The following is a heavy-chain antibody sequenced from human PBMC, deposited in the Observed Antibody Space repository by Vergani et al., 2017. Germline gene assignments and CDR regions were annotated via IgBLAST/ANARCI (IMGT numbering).Heavy chain of an antibody. Sequence: QVQLVQSGSELKKPGASVKVSCKASGYTFTSYAMNWVRQAPGQGLEWMGWINTNTGNPTYAQGFTGRFVFSLDTSVSTAYLQISSLKAEDTAVYYCARSVETYYDSSGYHFDYWGQGTLVTVSS. CDR3: ARSVETYYDSSGYHFDY. V-gene: IGHV7-4-1*02. CDR2: INTNTGNP. CDR1: GYTFTSYA. J-gene: IGHJ4*02. D-gene: IGHD3-22*01.